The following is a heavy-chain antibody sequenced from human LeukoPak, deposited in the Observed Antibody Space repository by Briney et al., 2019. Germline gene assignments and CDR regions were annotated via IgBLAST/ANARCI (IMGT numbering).Heavy chain of an antibody. Sequence: SETLSLTCSVSGGSLGSSTNYGGWVRQTPGKRMEWIGSMYYGGTTYYNPSLKSRVTLSIDTSKNQISLRLNSVTAADSAVYFCATGKFRGYYDYWGQGTLVTVAS. J-gene: IGHJ4*02. CDR1: GGSLGSSTNY. D-gene: IGHD3-22*01. CDR2: MYYGGTT. CDR3: ATGKFRGYYDY. V-gene: IGHV4-39*01.